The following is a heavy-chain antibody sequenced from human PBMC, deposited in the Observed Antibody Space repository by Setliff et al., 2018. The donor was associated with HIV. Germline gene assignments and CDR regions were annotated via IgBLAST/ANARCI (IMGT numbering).Heavy chain of an antibody. CDR1: GGSISSGGYY. Sequence: SETLSLTCTVSGGSISSGGYYWSWIRQHPGKGLEWIGYIYYSGGTYYSPSLKSRVTISVAMSKNQFSLKLSSVTAADTAVYYCARASVGATGLYAFDIWGQGTVVTVSS. CDR3: ARASVGATGLYAFDI. J-gene: IGHJ3*02. CDR2: IYYSGGT. D-gene: IGHD1-26*01. V-gene: IGHV4-39*01.